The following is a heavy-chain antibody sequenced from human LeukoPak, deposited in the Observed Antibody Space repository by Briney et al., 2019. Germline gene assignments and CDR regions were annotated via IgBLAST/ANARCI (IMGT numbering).Heavy chain of an antibody. Sequence: VASVKVSCKASGYTFTSYYMHWVRQAPGQGLEWMGIINPSGGSTSYAQKFQGRVTMTRDTSISTAYMELSRLRSDDTAVYYCAIMARQQLAPVDYWGQGTLVTVSS. CDR3: AIMARQQLAPVDY. V-gene: IGHV1-46*01. CDR1: GYTFTSYY. D-gene: IGHD6-13*01. J-gene: IGHJ4*02. CDR2: INPSGGST.